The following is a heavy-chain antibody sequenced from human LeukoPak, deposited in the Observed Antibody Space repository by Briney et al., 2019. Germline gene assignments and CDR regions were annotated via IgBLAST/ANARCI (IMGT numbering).Heavy chain of an antibody. CDR2: IYSGGTT. D-gene: IGHD1-1*01. Sequence: GGSLRLSCAASGFTVSSNYMSWVRQAPGKGLEWVSVIYSGGTTYYADSVKGRFTISRDNSKNTLFLQMNSLRAEDTAVYYCAREDRGPGYRPPLFDYWGQGTLVTVSS. V-gene: IGHV3-53*01. CDR1: GFTVSSNY. J-gene: IGHJ4*02. CDR3: AREDRGPGYRPPLFDY.